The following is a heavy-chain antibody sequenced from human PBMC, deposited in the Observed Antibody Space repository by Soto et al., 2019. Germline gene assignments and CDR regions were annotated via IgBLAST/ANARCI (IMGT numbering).Heavy chain of an antibody. V-gene: IGHV3-30*18. CDR2: ISYDGSNK. CDR1: GFTFSSYG. J-gene: IGHJ4*02. Sequence: GGSLRLSCAASGFTFSSYGMHWVRQAPGKGLEWVAVISYDGSNKYYADSVKGRFTISRDNSKNTLYLQMNSLRAEDTAVYYCAKSHYYDSSGYFLTSYFDYWGQGTLVTVSS. D-gene: IGHD3-22*01. CDR3: AKSHYYDSSGYFLTSYFDY.